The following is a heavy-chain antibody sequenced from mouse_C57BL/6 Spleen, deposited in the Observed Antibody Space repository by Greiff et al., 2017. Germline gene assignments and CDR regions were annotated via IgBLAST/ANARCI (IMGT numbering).Heavy chain of an antibody. D-gene: IGHD2-12*01. CDR2: IWWDDDK. J-gene: IGHJ4*01. CDR3: ARMDSNDGDYAMDY. V-gene: IGHV8-8*01. CDR1: GFSLSPFGLG. Sequence: QVTLKVSGPGILQPSQTLSLTCSSSGFSLSPFGLGVGWIRQPSGKGLEWLAHIWWDDDKSYNPALKRRLTISKDTSKNQVFLKIANVDTADTATYYCARMDSNDGDYAMDYWGQGTSVTVSS.